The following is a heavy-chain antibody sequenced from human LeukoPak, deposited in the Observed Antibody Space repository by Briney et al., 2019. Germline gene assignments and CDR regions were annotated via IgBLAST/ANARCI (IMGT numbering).Heavy chain of an antibody. V-gene: IGHV1-69*13. CDR2: IIPIFGTA. CDR1: GGTFSSYV. D-gene: IGHD6-6*01. CDR3: RSYSSSSTHRVFDY. Sequence: SVKVSCKASGGTFSSYVISWVRQAPGQGLEWMGGIIPIFGTADYAQRFQGRVTITADESTSTAYMELSSLRSEDTAVYYCRSYSSSSTHRVFDYWGQGTLVTVSS. J-gene: IGHJ4*02.